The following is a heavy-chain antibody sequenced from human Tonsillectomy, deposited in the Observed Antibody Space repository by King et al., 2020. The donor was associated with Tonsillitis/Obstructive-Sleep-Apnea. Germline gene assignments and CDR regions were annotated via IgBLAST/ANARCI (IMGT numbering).Heavy chain of an antibody. J-gene: IGHJ4*02. Sequence: VQLPQWGAGLLKPSETLSLTCAVYGGSFSGYYWSWIRQPPGKGLEWIGEINHSGSTNYNPSLKSRVTISVDTSKNQFSLKLSSVTAADTAVYYCARGLRITIFGVVKNAPFGYWGQGTLVTVSS. CDR2: INHSGST. D-gene: IGHD3-3*01. V-gene: IGHV4-34*01. CDR3: ARGLRITIFGVVKNAPFGY. CDR1: GGSFSGYY.